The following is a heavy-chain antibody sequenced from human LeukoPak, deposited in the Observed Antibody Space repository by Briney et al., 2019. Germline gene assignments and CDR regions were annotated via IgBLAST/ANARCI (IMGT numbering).Heavy chain of an antibody. D-gene: IGHD6-13*01. CDR3: ARDLAAVPAGLPAPGSP. Sequence: PGGSLRLSCVASGLSVNDNYMSWVRQGPGKGLEWVSAIYSGGTTHYAESVKGRFTISRDISKNTVYLQMNSLRVEDTAMYYCARDLAAVPAGLPAPGSPWGQGTMVSVSS. V-gene: IGHV3-53*01. J-gene: IGHJ3*01. CDR2: IYSGGTT. CDR1: GLSVNDNY.